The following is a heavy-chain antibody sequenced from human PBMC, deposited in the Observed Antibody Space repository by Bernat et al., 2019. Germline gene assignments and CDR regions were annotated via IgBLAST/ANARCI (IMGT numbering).Heavy chain of an antibody. Sequence: EVQLVESGGGLVQPGGSLRLSCAASGFTFSSYWMHWVRQAPGKGLVWVSRINSDGSSTSYADSVKGRFTISRDNAKNTLYLQMNSLRAEDTAVYYCARDGDDSSGWYYFDYWGQGTLGTVSS. CDR3: ARDGDDSSGWYYFDY. CDR1: GFTFSSYW. V-gene: IGHV3-74*01. D-gene: IGHD6-19*01. J-gene: IGHJ4*02. CDR2: INSDGSST.